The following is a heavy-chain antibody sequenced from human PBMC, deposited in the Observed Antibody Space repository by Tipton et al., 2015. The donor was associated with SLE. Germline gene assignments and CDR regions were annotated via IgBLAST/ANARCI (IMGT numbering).Heavy chain of an antibody. D-gene: IGHD2-15*01. J-gene: IGHJ4*02. CDR2: ISAYNGNT. CDR1: GYTFTSYG. CDR3: ARDLNFFDCSGGSCYSDYFDY. Sequence: VQLVQSGAEVKKPGASVKVSCQASGYTFTSYGISWVRQAPGQGLEWMGWISAYNGNTNYAQKLQGRVTMTTDTSTSTAYMELRSLRSDDTAVYYCARDLNFFDCSGGSCYSDYFDYWGQGTLVTVSS. V-gene: IGHV1-18*01.